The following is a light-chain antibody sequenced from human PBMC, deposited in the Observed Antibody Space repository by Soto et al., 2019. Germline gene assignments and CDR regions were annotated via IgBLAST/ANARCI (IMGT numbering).Light chain of an antibody. CDR1: QGISSW. J-gene: IGKJ5*01. Sequence: DIQMTQSPSVVAASAGDRITITCRASQGISSWLAWYQQKPGRAPKLLIYAASRLQGGVPLRFSGSGSGTEFTLSISSLQPEDVATYYCQQLDSFPLTFGQGTRLEIK. V-gene: IGKV1-12*01. CDR2: AAS. CDR3: QQLDSFPLT.